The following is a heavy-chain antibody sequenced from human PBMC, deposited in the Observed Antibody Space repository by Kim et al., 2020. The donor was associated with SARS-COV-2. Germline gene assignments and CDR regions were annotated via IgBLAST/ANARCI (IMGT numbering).Heavy chain of an antibody. Sequence: ASVKVSCKASGYTFTSYYMHWVRQAPGQGLEWMGIINPSGGSTSYAQKFQGRVTMTRDTSTSTVYMELSSLRSEDTAVYYCARANYDYVWGSYRYWNDYWGQGTLVTVSS. J-gene: IGHJ4*02. V-gene: IGHV1-46*01. D-gene: IGHD3-16*02. CDR3: ARANYDYVWGSYRYWNDY. CDR1: GYTFTSYY. CDR2: INPSGGST.